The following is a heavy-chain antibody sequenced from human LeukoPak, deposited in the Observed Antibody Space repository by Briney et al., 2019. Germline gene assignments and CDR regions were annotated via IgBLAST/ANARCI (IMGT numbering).Heavy chain of an antibody. CDR1: GYTFNKYG. Sequence: ASVKVSCKASGYTFNKYGITWVRQAPGQGLEWMGLISAENGNTNYAKKVQGRVTMTTDTSTSTAYMELRSLRSDDTAVYYCARDLLGHCSDGVCYEVLDYWGQGTLVTVSS. CDR3: ARDLLGHCSDGVCYEVLDY. CDR2: ISAENGNT. D-gene: IGHD2-8*01. J-gene: IGHJ4*02. V-gene: IGHV1-18*01.